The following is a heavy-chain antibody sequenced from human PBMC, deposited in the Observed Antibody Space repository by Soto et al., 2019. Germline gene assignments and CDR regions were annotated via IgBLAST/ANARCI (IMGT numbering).Heavy chain of an antibody. CDR1: GGSFSGYY. D-gene: IGHD3-3*01. CDR2: INHSGST. J-gene: IGHJ6*02. Sequence: SETLSLTXAVYGGSFSGYYWSWIRQPPGKGLEWIGEINHSGSTNYNPSLRSRVTISVDTSKNQFSLKLSSVTAADTAVYYCARDRIFYGVQYYYYYGMDVWGQGTTVTVS. V-gene: IGHV4-34*01. CDR3: ARDRIFYGVQYYYYYGMDV.